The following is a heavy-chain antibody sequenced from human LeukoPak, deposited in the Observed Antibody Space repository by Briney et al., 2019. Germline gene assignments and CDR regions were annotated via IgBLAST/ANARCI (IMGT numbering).Heavy chain of an antibody. V-gene: IGHV4-39*01. CDR1: GGSISSSNSY. D-gene: IGHD2-2*01. Sequence: MTSETLSLTCTVSGGSISSSNSYWGWIRQPPGKGLEWIGSIYYSGNTYYNASLKSRVTISVDTSKNQFSLKLSSVTAADTAVYYCARGQLCSSTSCYLAALDYWGQGTLVTVSS. J-gene: IGHJ4*02. CDR3: ARGQLCSSTSCYLAALDY. CDR2: IYYSGNT.